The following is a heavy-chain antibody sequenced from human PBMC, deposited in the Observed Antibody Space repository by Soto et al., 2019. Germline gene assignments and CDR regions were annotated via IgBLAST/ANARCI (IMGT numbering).Heavy chain of an antibody. CDR2: IYYSGST. CDR1: GGSISSRNHY. V-gene: IGHV4-39*01. J-gene: IGHJ4*02. Sequence: SETLSLTCTVSGGSISSRNHYWGWIRQPPGKGLEWIGSIYYSGSTYYTPSLKSRVTTSVDTSKNQFSLNLSSVTAADTAVYFSARHEASHSFDYWGQGTLVTVSS. CDR3: ARHEASHSFDY.